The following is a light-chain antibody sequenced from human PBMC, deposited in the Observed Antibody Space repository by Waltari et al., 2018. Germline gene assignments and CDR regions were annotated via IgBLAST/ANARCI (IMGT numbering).Light chain of an antibody. V-gene: IGKV4-1*01. CDR3: QQYFSSPYT. Sequence: DIVMTQSPDSLAVSLGERATINCTSSQSVLSTTNSRNYVAWNHQKAGQPPKLLIYWASTRESGVPDRFSGSGSGTDFTLTISGLQAEDVAVYYCQQYFSSPYTFGQGTKLEIK. CDR2: WAS. CDR1: QSVLSTTNSRNY. J-gene: IGKJ2*01.